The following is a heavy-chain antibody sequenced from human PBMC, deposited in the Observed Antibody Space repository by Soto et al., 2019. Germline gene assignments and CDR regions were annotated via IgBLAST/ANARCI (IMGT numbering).Heavy chain of an antibody. D-gene: IGHD6-19*01. CDR1: GGSFSGYY. Sequence: QVQLQQWGAGLLKPSETLSLTCAVYGGSFSGYYWSWIRQPPGKGLEWIGEINHSGSTNYNPSLKSRVTISVDTCKNQFSLKLSSVTAADTAVYYCARGRGLVKTYNWFDPWGQGTLVTVSS. CDR3: ARGRGLVKTYNWFDP. CDR2: INHSGST. J-gene: IGHJ5*02. V-gene: IGHV4-34*01.